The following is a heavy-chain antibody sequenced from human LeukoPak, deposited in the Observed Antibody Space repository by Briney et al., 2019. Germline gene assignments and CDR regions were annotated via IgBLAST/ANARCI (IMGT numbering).Heavy chain of an antibody. CDR1: GFTFSSYA. D-gene: IGHD6-13*01. V-gene: IGHV3-23*01. Sequence: GGSLSLSCAASGFTFSSYAMSWVRQAPGKGLEWVSAISGSGGSTYYADSVKSRFTISRDNSKNTLYLQMNSLRAEDTAVYYCAKYSSSWYSGFDYWGQGTLVTVSS. J-gene: IGHJ4*02. CDR3: AKYSSSWYSGFDY. CDR2: ISGSGGST.